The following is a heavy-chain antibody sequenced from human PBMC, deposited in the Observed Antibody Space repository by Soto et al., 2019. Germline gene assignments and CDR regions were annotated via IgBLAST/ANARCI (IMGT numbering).Heavy chain of an antibody. J-gene: IGHJ4*02. CDR2: FIAMLGTP. V-gene: IGHV1-69*01. D-gene: IGHD5-18*01. CDR1: EGTSVDLG. Sequence: SGRVPCNAAEGTSVDLGSARMRQAPGQGLEWMGGFIAMLGTPTYAKKVQGRATITADESLTSSYLELRSLRSEDTAVYFCARGAMANFDYWGQGTVVTVSS. CDR3: ARGAMANFDY.